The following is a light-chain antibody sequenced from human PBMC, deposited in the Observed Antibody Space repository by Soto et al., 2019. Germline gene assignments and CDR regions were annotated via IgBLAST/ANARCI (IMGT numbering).Light chain of an antibody. CDR2: HAS. V-gene: IGKV1-5*01. J-gene: IGKJ1*01. Sequence: IQLTQSPSTLPASVGDRVTLTCRASQSISNWLAWYQQKPGTAPKLLIYHASILETAVPSRFSGHGSGTEFTRSISSLQPGDFATYDCQQYNSYSFGQGARVEIK. CDR3: QQYNSYS. CDR1: QSISNW.